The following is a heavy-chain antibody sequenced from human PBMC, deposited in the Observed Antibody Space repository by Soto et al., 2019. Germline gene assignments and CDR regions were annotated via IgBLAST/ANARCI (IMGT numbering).Heavy chain of an antibody. CDR3: ARRPSIAAAPGWFDP. D-gene: IGHD6-13*01. CDR2: IIPIFGTA. J-gene: IGHJ5*02. CDR1: GGTFSSYA. Sequence: SLVKVSCKASGGTFSSYAISWVRQAPGQGLEWMGGIIPIFGTANYAQKFQGRVTITADESTSTAYMELSSLRSEDTAVYYCARRPSIAAAPGWFDPWGQGTLVTVSS. V-gene: IGHV1-69*13.